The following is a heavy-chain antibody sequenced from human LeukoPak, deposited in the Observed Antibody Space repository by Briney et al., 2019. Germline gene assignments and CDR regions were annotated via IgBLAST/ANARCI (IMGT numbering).Heavy chain of an antibody. J-gene: IGHJ4*02. V-gene: IGHV3-7*01. D-gene: IGHD4/OR15-4a*01. Sequence: GRSLRLTCAASGFTFSNYWMSWVRQAPGKGLEWVANMNLDGSEKYYVDSVKGRFTISRDNAQNSLFLQMNSLRAEDTAVYYCAAKRGDYWGQGTLVTVSS. CDR2: MNLDGSEK. CDR1: GFTFSNYW. CDR3: AAKRGDY.